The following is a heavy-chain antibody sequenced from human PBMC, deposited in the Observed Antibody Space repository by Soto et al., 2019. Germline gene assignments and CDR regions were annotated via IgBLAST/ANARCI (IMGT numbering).Heavy chain of an antibody. D-gene: IGHD1-1*01. CDR2: ISAHNGNT. Sequence: QIHLVQSGAEVKKPGASVKVSCKGSGYGFTTYGITWVRQAPGQGLEWMAWISAHNGNTNYAQKLQGRVTVTRDTSTSTAYIEMRSLRSDYTVVYYCARGRYGDYSGQGALVTVSS. J-gene: IGHJ4*02. V-gene: IGHV1-18*01. CDR3: ARGRYGDY. CDR1: GYGFTTYG.